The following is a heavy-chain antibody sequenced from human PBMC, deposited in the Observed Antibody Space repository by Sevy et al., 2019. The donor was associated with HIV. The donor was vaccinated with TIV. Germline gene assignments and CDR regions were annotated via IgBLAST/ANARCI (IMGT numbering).Heavy chain of an antibody. D-gene: IGHD6-19*01. V-gene: IGHV3-9*01. Sequence: GGSLRLSCAGSGFTFEDYALHWVRQAPGQGLEWFAGINWNSGSLDYADSVTGRFTISRDDAKNSLYLQMDTLRTEDTALYYCAKTPMTEAAPYFDFWGQGTLVTVSS. CDR3: AKTPMTEAAPYFDF. CDR1: GFTFEDYA. CDR2: INWNSGSL. J-gene: IGHJ4*02.